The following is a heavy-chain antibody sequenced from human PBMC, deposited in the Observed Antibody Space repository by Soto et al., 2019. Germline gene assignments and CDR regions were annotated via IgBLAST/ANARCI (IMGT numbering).Heavy chain of an antibody. CDR3: AREEWFGQTPFDS. V-gene: IGHV1-18*01. CDR1: GFTLNEFG. Sequence: QVQLVQSGAEVKKSGASVKVSCKASGFTLNEFGVSWVRQAPGQGLEWMGWISVHDGNTNFAQKYEGRVTMTIDSSTSTAYMELRNLRSDDTAMYYCAREEWFGQTPFDSWGQGTLVTVSS. CDR2: ISVHDGNT. J-gene: IGHJ4*02. D-gene: IGHD3-10*01.